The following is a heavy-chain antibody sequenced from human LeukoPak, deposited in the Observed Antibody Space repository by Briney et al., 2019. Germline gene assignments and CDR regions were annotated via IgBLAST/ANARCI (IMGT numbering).Heavy chain of an antibody. D-gene: IGHD3-22*01. V-gene: IGHV3-11*04. Sequence: PGGSLRLSCAASGFTFSDYYMSWIRQAPGKGLEWVSYISSSGSTIYYADSVKGRFTISRDNAKNSLYLQMNNLRAEDTAVYYCARDYYDSSGYYSFDYWGQGTLVTVSS. J-gene: IGHJ4*02. CDR1: GFTFSDYY. CDR3: ARDYYDSSGYYSFDY. CDR2: ISSSGSTI.